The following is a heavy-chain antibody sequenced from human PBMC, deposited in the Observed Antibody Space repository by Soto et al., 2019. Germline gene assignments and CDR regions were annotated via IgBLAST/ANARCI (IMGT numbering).Heavy chain of an antibody. CDR1: GGSISSGGYY. CDR2: IYYSGST. Sequence: SETLSLTCTVSGGSISSGGYYWSWIRQHPGKGLEWIGYIYYSGSTYYNPSLKSRVTISVDTSKNQFSLKLSSVTAADTAVYYCARDSTSSGWYWFDPGGQGTLVTVSS. CDR3: ARDSTSSGWYWFDP. J-gene: IGHJ5*02. D-gene: IGHD6-19*01. V-gene: IGHV4-31*03.